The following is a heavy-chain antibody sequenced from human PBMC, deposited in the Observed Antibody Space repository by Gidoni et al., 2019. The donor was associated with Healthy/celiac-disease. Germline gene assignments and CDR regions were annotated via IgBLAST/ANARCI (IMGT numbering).Heavy chain of an antibody. D-gene: IGHD6-13*01. CDR1: GFTFSSSD. V-gene: IGHV3-30-3*01. CDR2: ISYDGSNK. J-gene: IGHJ6*02. Sequence: QVQLVESGGGVVQPGLSLRLSCAASGFTFSSSDMHWVRQAPGKGLEWVAVISYDGSNKYYADSVKGRFTISRDNYKNTLYLQMNSLRAEDTAVYYCARGDSASSWYDYYYYYGMDVWGQGTTVTVSS. CDR3: ARGDSASSWYDYYYYYGMDV.